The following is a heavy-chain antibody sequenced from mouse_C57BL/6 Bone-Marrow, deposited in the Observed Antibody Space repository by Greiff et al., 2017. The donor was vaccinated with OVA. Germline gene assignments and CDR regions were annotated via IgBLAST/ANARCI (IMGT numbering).Heavy chain of an antibody. CDR2: IDPSDSYT. CDR1: GYTFTSYW. Sequence: VQLQQPGAELVRPGTSVKLSCKASGYTFTSYWMHWVKQRPGQGLEWIGVIDPSDSYTNYNQKFKGKATLTVDTSSSTAYMQLSSLTSEDSAVYDCERWGDYGSFDYWGQGTTLTVSS. D-gene: IGHD1-1*01. J-gene: IGHJ2*01. CDR3: ERWGDYGSFDY. V-gene: IGHV1-59*01.